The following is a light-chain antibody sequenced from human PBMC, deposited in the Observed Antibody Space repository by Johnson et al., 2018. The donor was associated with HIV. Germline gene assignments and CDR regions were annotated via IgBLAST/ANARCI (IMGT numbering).Light chain of an antibody. CDR3: GTWDSSLSAGRV. CDR2: DNN. CDR1: SSNIGNNY. V-gene: IGLV1-51*01. Sequence: LTQPPSVSAAPGQKVTISCSGSSSNIGNNYVSWYQQLPGTAPKLLIYDNNKRPSGIPDRFSGSKSGTSATLGITGLQTGDEADYYCGTWDSSLSAGRVFGTGTNVTLL. J-gene: IGLJ1*01.